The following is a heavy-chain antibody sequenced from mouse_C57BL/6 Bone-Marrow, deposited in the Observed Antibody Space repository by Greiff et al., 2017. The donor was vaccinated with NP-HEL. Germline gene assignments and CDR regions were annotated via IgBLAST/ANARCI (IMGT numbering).Heavy chain of an antibody. CDR3: ATWGRLDY. Sequence: QVQLQQPGAELVKPGASVKLSCKASGYTFTSYWMHWVKQTPGQGLEWIGMIHPNSGSTNYNEKCKSKATLTVDKSSSTAYMQLSSLTSEDSAVYYCATWGRLDYWGQGTTLTVSS. J-gene: IGHJ2*01. CDR2: IHPNSGST. CDR1: GYTFTSYW. V-gene: IGHV1-64*01.